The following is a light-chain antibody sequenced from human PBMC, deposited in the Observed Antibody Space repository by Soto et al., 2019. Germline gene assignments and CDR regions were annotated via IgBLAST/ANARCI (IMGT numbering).Light chain of an antibody. Sequence: IQMTQSPSSLSASVEDRVTITCRASRYIRTALSWYQHRPGQAPKVLICVASSLQSGVPSRFSGSGYGTDFTLTISSLQPEDFATYYCLQDYNYPWTFGQGTKVDIK. CDR3: LQDYNYPWT. CDR2: VAS. CDR1: RYIRTA. V-gene: IGKV1-6*01. J-gene: IGKJ1*01.